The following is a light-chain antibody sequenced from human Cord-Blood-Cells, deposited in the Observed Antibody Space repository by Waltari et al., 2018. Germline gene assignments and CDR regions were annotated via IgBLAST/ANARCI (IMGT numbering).Light chain of an antibody. J-gene: IGLJ1*01. CDR2: EGS. Sequence: QSALTQPASVSGSPGQSITISCTGTSSDVGRYHLVSWYQQHPGKAPKLMISEGSKRPSGFSNRFSGSKSGNTASLTISGLQAEDEADYYCCSYAGSSTYVFGTGTKVTVL. CDR1: SSDVGRYHL. V-gene: IGLV2-23*01. CDR3: CSYAGSSTYV.